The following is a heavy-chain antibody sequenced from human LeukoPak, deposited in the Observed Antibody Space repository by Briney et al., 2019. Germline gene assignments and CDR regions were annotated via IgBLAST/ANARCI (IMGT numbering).Heavy chain of an antibody. CDR3: ARGVHYYDSSGYTILFDY. V-gene: IGHV1-8*01. J-gene: IGHJ4*02. CDR1: GYTFTSYD. CDR2: MNPNSGNT. D-gene: IGHD3-22*01. Sequence: ASVKVSCKASGYTFTSYDINWLRQATGQGLEWMGWMNPNSGNTGYAQKFQGRVTMTRNTSISTAYMELSSLRSEDTAVYYCARGVHYYDSSGYTILFDYWGQGTLVTVSS.